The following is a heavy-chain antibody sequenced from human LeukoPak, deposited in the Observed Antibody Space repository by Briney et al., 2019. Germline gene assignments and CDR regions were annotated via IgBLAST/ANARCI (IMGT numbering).Heavy chain of an antibody. J-gene: IGHJ5*02. D-gene: IGHD3-3*01. Sequence: ASVKVSCKASGYTFTSYAMNWARQAPGQGLEWMGWINTNTGNPTYAQGFTGRFVFSLDTSVSTAYLQISSLKAEDTAVYYCARDGLRFLEWLLSQNNWFDPWGQGTLVTVSS. CDR2: INTNTGNP. CDR1: GYTFTSYA. CDR3: ARDGLRFLEWLLSQNNWFDP. V-gene: IGHV7-4-1*02.